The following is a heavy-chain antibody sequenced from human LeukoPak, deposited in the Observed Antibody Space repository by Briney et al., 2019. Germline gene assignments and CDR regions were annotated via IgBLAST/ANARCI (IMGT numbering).Heavy chain of an antibody. J-gene: IGHJ6*02. Sequence: SETLSLTCTVSGGSITSYYWYWIRQPPGKGLEWIGYIYYSGSTNYNASLRSRVSISVDTSKNQLSLKLNSVTAADTAVYYCAGRVATGSMDVWGQGTTVTVSS. V-gene: IGHV4-59*01. CDR2: IYYSGST. D-gene: IGHD5-12*01. CDR3: AGRVATGSMDV. CDR1: GGSITSYY.